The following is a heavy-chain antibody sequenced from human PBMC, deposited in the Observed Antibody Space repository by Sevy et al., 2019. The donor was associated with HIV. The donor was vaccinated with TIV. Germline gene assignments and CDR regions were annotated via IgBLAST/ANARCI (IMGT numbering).Heavy chain of an antibody. D-gene: IGHD2-15*01. J-gene: IGHJ3*02. V-gene: IGHV4-61*02. CDR2: IYTSGST. CDR3: ARERGVYCSGGSCYSAFDI. CDR1: GGSISSGSYY. Sequence: SETLSLTCTVSGGSISSGSYYWSWIRQPAGKGLEWIGRIYTSGSTNYNPSLKSRVTISVDTSKNQFSLKLSSVTAADTAVYYCARERGVYCSGGSCYSAFDIWAQGTMVTVSS.